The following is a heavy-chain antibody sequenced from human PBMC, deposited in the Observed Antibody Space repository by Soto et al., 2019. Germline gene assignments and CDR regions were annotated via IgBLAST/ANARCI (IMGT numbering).Heavy chain of an antibody. CDR2: IYYSGST. V-gene: IGHV4-28*01. CDR1: GYSISSSNW. CDR3: ARSFSRSSGNWFDP. D-gene: IGHD3-10*01. Sequence: PSETLSLTCAVSGYSISSSNWWGWIRQPPGKGLEWIGYIYYSGSTYYNPSLKSRVTMSVDTSKNQFSLKLSSVTAVDTAVYYCARSFSRSSGNWFDPWGQGTLVTVSS. J-gene: IGHJ5*02.